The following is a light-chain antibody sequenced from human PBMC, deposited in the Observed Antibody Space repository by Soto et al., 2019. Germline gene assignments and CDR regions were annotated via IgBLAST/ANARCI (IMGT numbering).Light chain of an antibody. CDR1: QSVSSY. CDR3: QQRSNWPRT. Sequence: EIVLTQSAATLSLSPGERATLSCRASQSVSSYLAWYQQKPGQAPRLLIYDASNRATGIPARFSGSGSGTEFTLTISSLEPADFAVYYCQQRSNWPRTFGQGTKLEIK. V-gene: IGKV3-11*01. CDR2: DAS. J-gene: IGKJ2*01.